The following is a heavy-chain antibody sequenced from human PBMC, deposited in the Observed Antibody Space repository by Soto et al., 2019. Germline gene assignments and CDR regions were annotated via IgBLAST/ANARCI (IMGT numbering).Heavy chain of an antibody. J-gene: IGHJ3*02. D-gene: IGHD4-17*01. CDR1: GFTVSSNY. V-gene: IGHV3-66*01. Sequence: ESGGGLVQPGGSLRLSCAASGFTVSSNYMSWVRQAPGKGLEWVSVIYSGGSTYYADSVKGRFTISRDNSKNTLYLQMNSLRAEDTAVYYCASGSSTTVTTVDAFDIWGQGTMVTVSS. CDR2: IYSGGST. CDR3: ASGSSTTVTTVDAFDI.